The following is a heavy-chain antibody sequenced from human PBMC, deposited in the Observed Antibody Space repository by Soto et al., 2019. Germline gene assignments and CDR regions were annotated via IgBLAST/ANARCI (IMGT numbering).Heavy chain of an antibody. D-gene: IGHD2-15*01. Sequence: QVQLVQSGAEVKKPGSSVKVSCKASGGTFSSCAISWVRQAPGQGLEWMGGIIPIFGTANYAQKFQGRVTITADESTSTAYMELSSLRSEDTAVYYCARAPGVVVVAATPGSWFDPWGQGTLVTVSS. CDR1: GGTFSSCA. CDR3: ARAPGVVVVAATPGSWFDP. CDR2: IIPIFGTA. V-gene: IGHV1-69*01. J-gene: IGHJ5*02.